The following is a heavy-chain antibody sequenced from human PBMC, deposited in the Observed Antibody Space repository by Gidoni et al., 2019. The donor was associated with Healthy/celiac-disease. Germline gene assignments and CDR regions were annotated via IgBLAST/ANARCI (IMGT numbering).Heavy chain of an antibody. J-gene: IGHJ4*02. CDR1: GGSISSSSYY. Sequence: QLQLQESGPGLVKPSETLSLTCTVSGGSISSSSYYWGWIRQPPGKGLEWIGSIYYSGSTYYNPSLKSRVTISVDTSKNQFSLKLSSVTAADTAVYYCARDSPGSGSYFPPAFDYWGQGTLVTVSS. CDR3: ARDSPGSGSYFPPAFDY. V-gene: IGHV4-39*07. CDR2: IYYSGST. D-gene: IGHD3-10*01.